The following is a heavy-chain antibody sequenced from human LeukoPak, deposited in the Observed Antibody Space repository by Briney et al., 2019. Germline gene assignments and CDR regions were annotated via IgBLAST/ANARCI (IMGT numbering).Heavy chain of an antibody. CDR3: ARESGSGYQFDY. D-gene: IGHD3-22*01. CDR1: GFTSSSYW. J-gene: IGHJ4*02. CDR2: INRDGSST. V-gene: IGHV3-74*01. Sequence: GGSLRLSCATSGFTSSSYWMHWVRQAPGKGLVWVSRINRDGSSTNYADSVKGRFTISRDNAKNTLYLQMNSLRAEDTAVYYCARESGSGYQFDYWGQGTLVTVSS.